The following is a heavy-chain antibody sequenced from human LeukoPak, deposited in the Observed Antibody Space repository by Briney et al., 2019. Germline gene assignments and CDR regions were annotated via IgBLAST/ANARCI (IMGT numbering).Heavy chain of an antibody. D-gene: IGHD3-22*01. CDR2: INYSGSN. CDR3: ARSSEGRYYYDSSGFSYYYYYMDV. Sequence: PWETLSLTCTVSGVSIRSYYWSWIRQPPGKGLEWVGYINYSGSNYYNPSLRSRVTISVDTSKKQFSLKLSSVTAADTAVYYCARSSEGRYYYDSSGFSYYYYYMDVWGKGTTVTISS. CDR1: GVSIRSYY. V-gene: IGHV4-59*01. J-gene: IGHJ6*03.